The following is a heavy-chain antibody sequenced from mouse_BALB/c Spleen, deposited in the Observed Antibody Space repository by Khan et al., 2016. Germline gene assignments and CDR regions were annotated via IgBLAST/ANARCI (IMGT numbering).Heavy chain of an antibody. CDR1: GYAFSIYW. D-gene: IGHD2-2*01. CDR3: ARSEYGYDY. J-gene: IGHJ2*01. V-gene: IGHV1-80*01. CDR2: IYPGDGDT. Sequence: QFQLQQSGAELVRPGSSVKISCKASGYAFSIYWMNWVKQRPGQGLEWIGQIYPGDGDTDYNGKFKDKATLTADKSSSTAYMQLSSLTSEDSAVYFCARSEYGYDYWGQGTTLTVSS.